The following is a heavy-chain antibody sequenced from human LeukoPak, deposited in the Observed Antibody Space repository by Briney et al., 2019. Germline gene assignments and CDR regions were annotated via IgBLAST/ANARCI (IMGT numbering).Heavy chain of an antibody. CDR3: ASGTGFWSGPLPFDP. V-gene: IGHV3-30-3*01. J-gene: IGHJ5*02. Sequence: GGSLRLPCAASGFTFSSYAMHWVRQAPGKGLEWVAVISYDGSNKYYADSVKGRFTISRDNSKNTLYLQMNSLRAEDTAVYYCASGTGFWSGPLPFDPWGQGTLVTVSS. CDR2: ISYDGSNK. CDR1: GFTFSSYA. D-gene: IGHD3-3*01.